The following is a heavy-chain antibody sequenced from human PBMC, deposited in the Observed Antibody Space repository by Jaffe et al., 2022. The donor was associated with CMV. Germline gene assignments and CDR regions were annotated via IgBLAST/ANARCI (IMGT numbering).Heavy chain of an antibody. J-gene: IGHJ4*02. CDR3: ARVPGLPKTFDY. CDR2: ISSSSSYI. V-gene: IGHV3-21*01. Sequence: EVQLVESGGGLVKPGGSLRLSCAASGFTFSSYSMNWVRQAPGKGLEWVSSISSSSSYIYYADSVKGRFTISRDNAKNSLYLQMNSLRAEDTAVYYCARVPGLPKTFDYWGQGTLVTVSS. D-gene: IGHD2-21*02. CDR1: GFTFSSYS.